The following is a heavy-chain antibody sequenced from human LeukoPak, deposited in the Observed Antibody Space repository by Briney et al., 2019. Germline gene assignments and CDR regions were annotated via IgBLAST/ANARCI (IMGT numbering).Heavy chain of an antibody. D-gene: IGHD3-10*01. V-gene: IGHV3-7*01. CDR2: IKPDGGET. CDR3: LQYGAGST. Sequence: PGGSLRLSCAVSGFTFKDYWMTWVRQAPGKGLEWVANIKPDGGETYYVDPVKGRFTISRDNTKNSVYLQMNSLRGEDTALYYCLQYGAGSTWGQGTLVTVSS. CDR1: GFTFKDYW. J-gene: IGHJ5*02.